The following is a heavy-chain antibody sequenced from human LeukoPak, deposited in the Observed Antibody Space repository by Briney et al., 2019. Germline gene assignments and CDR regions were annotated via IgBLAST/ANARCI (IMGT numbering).Heavy chain of an antibody. CDR1: GGTFSSYA. CDR3: ARGGVRPATIFGMVSWFDP. D-gene: IGHD3-3*01. Sequence: SVKVSCKASGGTFSSYAISWVRQAPGQGLEWMGGIIPIFGTANYAQKFQGRVTITADESTSTAYMELSSLRSEDTAVYYCARGGVRPATIFGMVSWFDPWGQGTLVTVSS. J-gene: IGHJ5*02. V-gene: IGHV1-69*13. CDR2: IIPIFGTA.